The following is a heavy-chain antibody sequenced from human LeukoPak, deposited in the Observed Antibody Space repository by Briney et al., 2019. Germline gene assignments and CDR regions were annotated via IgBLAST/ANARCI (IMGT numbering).Heavy chain of an antibody. CDR3: ARDRYSSGWYEGNNWFDP. D-gene: IGHD6-19*01. V-gene: IGHV4-61*01. CDR1: GGSISSSSYY. CDR2: IYYSGST. J-gene: IGHJ5*02. Sequence: SETLSLTCTVSGGSISSSSYYWSWIRQPPGKGLEWIGYIYYSGSTNYNPSLKSRVTISVDTSKNQFSLKLSSVTAADTAVYYCARDRYSSGWYEGNNWFDPWGQGTLVTVSS.